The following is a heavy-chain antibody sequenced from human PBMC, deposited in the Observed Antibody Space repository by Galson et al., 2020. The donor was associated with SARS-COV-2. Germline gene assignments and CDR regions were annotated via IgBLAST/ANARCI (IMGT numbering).Heavy chain of an antibody. V-gene: IGHV4-38-2*02. CDR1: GYSISSGSY. CDR3: AREYGDYDY. Sequence: ASETLSPTCTVSGYSISSGSYRGWIRQPPRKGLEWNGSIPHSGTTNYNPSLKSRVTISLDTSKNQFSLRLSSVTAADTAVYYCAREYGDYDYWGQGTLVTVSS. D-gene: IGHD4-17*01. J-gene: IGHJ4*02. CDR2: IPHSGTT.